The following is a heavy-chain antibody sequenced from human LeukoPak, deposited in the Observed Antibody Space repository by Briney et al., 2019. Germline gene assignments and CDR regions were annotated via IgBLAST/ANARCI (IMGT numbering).Heavy chain of an antibody. CDR2: ISGSGDTT. Sequence: ETLSLTCTVSGGSISSYYWSWVRQAPGKGLEWVSPISGSGDTTYYADSVKGRFTISRDNSKNTLYLQMNSLRAEDTAVYYCAKDSAYSSRWYSSFDHWGQGTLVTVSS. V-gene: IGHV3-23*01. D-gene: IGHD6-13*01. CDR3: AKDSAYSSRWYSSFDH. CDR1: GGSISSYY. J-gene: IGHJ4*02.